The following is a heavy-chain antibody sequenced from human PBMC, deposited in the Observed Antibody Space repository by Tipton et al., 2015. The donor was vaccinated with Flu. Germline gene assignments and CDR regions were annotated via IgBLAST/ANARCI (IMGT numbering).Heavy chain of an antibody. CDR1: GFTFSSYE. J-gene: IGHJ5*02. V-gene: IGHV3-48*03. CDR2: ISSSGSTI. D-gene: IGHD6-13*01. Sequence: AASGFTFSSYEMNWVRQAPGKGLEWASYISSSGSTIYYADSVKGRFTISRDNAKNSLYLQMNSLRAEDAAVYYCARVRIAAAGTLDPWGQGTLVTVSS. CDR3: ARVRIAAAGTLDP.